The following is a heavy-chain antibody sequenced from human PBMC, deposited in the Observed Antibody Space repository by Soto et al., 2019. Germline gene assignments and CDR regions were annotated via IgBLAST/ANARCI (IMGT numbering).Heavy chain of an antibody. CDR2: INAGNGNT. J-gene: IGHJ5*02. CDR1: GYTFTSYA. CDR3: ARGIATGQLDP. D-gene: IGHD2-15*01. V-gene: IGHV1-3*01. Sequence: EASVKVSCKASGYTFTSYAMHWVRQAPGQRLEWMGWINAGNGNTKYSQKFQGRVTITRDTSASTAYMDLSSLRSEDTAVYYCARGIATGQLDPWGQGTLVTVSS.